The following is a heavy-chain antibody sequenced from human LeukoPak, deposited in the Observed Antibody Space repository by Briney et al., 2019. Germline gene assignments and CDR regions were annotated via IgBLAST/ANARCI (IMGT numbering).Heavy chain of an antibody. D-gene: IGHD3-10*01. Sequence: GGSLRLSCAASGFSISGAWLHWVRQAPRQGKVWVSRINNDGTTTKYADSVKGRFTISRDNAKNTLYLQMNSLRAEDTAVYYCARVSGPGMNEYFHLWGQGTLVTVSS. V-gene: IGHV3-74*01. CDR2: INNDGTTT. CDR3: ARVSGPGMNEYFHL. J-gene: IGHJ1*01. CDR1: GFSISGAW.